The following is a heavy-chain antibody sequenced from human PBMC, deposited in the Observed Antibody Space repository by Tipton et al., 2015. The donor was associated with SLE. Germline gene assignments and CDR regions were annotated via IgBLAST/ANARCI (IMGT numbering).Heavy chain of an antibody. V-gene: IGHV1-2*02. D-gene: IGHD2-2*01. CDR1: GYTFTGYY. CDR2: INPNSGGT. CDR3: ARCLGYCSSTSCLYYYYYYMDV. J-gene: IGHJ6*03. Sequence: QSGAEVKKPGASVKVSCKASGYTFTGYYMHWVRQAPGQGLEWMGWINPNSGGTNYAQKFQGRVTMTRDTSISTTYMELSRLRSDDTAVYYCARCLGYCSSTSCLYYYYYYMDVWGKGTTVTVSS.